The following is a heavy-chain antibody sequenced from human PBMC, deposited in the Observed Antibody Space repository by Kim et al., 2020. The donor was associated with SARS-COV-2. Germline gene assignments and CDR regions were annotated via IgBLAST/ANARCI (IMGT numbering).Heavy chain of an antibody. D-gene: IGHD6-19*01. V-gene: IGHV5-51*01. J-gene: IGHJ4*02. Sequence: RYSPSFQGQVTISADKSINTAYLQWGSLKASDTAIYYCARLRREGSGWYDYWGQGTLVTVSS. CDR3: ARLRREGSGWYDY.